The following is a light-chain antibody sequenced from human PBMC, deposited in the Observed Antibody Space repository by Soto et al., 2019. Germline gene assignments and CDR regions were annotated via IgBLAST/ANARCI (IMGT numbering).Light chain of an antibody. CDR2: DVS. Sequence: QSALTQPASVSGSPGQSITISCTGTSSDVGGYNYVSWYQQHPGKAPKLMIYDVSNRPSGVSNRFSGSKFGNTASLTISGLQAEDEVDYYCSSYTSSSTWVFGGGTKLTVL. CDR1: SSDVGGYNY. CDR3: SSYTSSSTWV. J-gene: IGLJ3*02. V-gene: IGLV2-14*01.